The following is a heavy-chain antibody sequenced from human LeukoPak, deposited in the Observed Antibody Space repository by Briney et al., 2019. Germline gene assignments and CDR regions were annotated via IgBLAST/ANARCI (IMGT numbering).Heavy chain of an antibody. Sequence: ASVKVSCKASGGTFSSYAISWVRQAPGQGLEWMGGIIPIFGTANYAQKFQGRVTITADESTSTAYMELSSLRSEDTAVYYCARSVIPGGYSAVGYFDYWGQGTLVPSPQ. CDR1: GGTFSSYA. CDR3: ARSVIPGGYSAVGYFDY. CDR2: IIPIFGTA. J-gene: IGHJ4*02. V-gene: IGHV1-69*13. D-gene: IGHD5-12*01.